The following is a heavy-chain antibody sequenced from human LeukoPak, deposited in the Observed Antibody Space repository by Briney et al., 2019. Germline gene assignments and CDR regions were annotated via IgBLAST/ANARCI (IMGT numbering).Heavy chain of an antibody. CDR2: INHSGST. J-gene: IGHJ1*01. V-gene: IGHV4-34*01. Sequence: SETLSLTCAVYGGSFSGYYWSWIRQPPGKGLEWIGEINHSGSTNYNPSLKSRLTITLDTSTNKFSLKLSSVTAADTAVYYCARRYRQWLAEYFQHWGQGTLVTVSS. CDR3: ARRYRQWLAEYFQH. D-gene: IGHD6-19*01. CDR1: GGSFSGYY.